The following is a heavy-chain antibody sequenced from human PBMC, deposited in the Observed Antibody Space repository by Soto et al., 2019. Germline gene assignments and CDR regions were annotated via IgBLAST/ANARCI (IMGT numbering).Heavy chain of an antibody. D-gene: IGHD2-15*01. V-gene: IGHV3-53*01. CDR2: LYTDGST. CDR1: GLTVSNNY. Sequence: EVQLVESGGGLIQPGGSLRLSCAASGLTVSNNYMSWVRQAPGRGLESVSVLYTDGSTYYADSVKGRFTISRDNPKNTLYLQMNSLRVEDTALYYCATAYCIDGSSCGFDYWGQGTLVTVSS. J-gene: IGHJ4*02. CDR3: ATAYCIDGSSCGFDY.